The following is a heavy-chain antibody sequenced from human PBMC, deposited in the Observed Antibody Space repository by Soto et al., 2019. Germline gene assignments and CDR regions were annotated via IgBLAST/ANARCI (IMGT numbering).Heavy chain of an antibody. Sequence: ASVKVSCKASGYTFTSYYMHWVRQAPGKGLEWMGGFDPEDGETIYAQKFQGRVTMTEDTSTDTAYMELSSLRSEDTAVYYCATTCSGGSCYQNKVFDYWGQGTLVTVSS. D-gene: IGHD2-15*01. CDR2: FDPEDGET. CDR3: ATTCSGGSCYQNKVFDY. V-gene: IGHV1-24*01. J-gene: IGHJ4*02. CDR1: GYTFTSYY.